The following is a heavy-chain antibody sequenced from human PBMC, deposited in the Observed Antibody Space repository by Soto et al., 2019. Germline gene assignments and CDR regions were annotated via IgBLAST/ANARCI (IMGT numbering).Heavy chain of an antibody. D-gene: IGHD3-22*01. CDR3: ARLSRDYYDRSGYPTG. CDR1: GGSISSGGYY. V-gene: IGHV4-31*03. CDR2: IYYSGRA. J-gene: IGHJ4*02. Sequence: PSETLSLTCTVSGGSISSGGYYWSWIRQHPGMGLEWIGYIYYSGRAYYNPSLKGRVTISIDTSKNQFSLELSSVTAADTAVYYCARLSRDYYDRSGYPTGWGQGTLVTVSS.